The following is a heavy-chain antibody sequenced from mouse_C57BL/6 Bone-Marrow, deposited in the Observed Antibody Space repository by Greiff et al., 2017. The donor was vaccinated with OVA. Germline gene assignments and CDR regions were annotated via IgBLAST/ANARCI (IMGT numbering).Heavy chain of an antibody. CDR2: IYPGDGDT. D-gene: IGHD2-4*01. CDR3: AQLRRDFDY. V-gene: IGHV1-82*01. Sequence: VKLMESGPELVKPGASVKISCKASGYAFSSSWMNWVKQRPGKGLEWIGRIYPGDGDTNYNGKFKGKATLTADKSSSTAYMQLSSLTSEDSAVYFCAQLRRDFDYWGQGTTLTVSS. J-gene: IGHJ2*01. CDR1: GYAFSSSW.